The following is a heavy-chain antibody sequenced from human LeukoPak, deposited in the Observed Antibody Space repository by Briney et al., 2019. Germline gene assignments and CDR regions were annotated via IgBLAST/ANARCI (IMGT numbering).Heavy chain of an antibody. Sequence: PSETLSLTCTVSGGSISSYYWSWIRQPPGKGLEWIGYIYYSGSTNYNPSLKSRVTISVDTSKNQFSLKLSSVTAADTAVYYCARSADSGTYYYYGMDVWGQGTTVTVSS. J-gene: IGHJ6*02. CDR2: IYYSGST. D-gene: IGHD6-13*01. CDR1: GGSISSYY. V-gene: IGHV4-59*01. CDR3: ARSADSGTYYYYGMDV.